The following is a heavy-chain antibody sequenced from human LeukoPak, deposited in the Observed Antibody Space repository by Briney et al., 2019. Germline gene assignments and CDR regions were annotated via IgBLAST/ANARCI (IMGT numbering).Heavy chain of an antibody. Sequence: PSETVSLTCSDSGGPISSGRYYWSSIRQPPGKGLEWIGYIYNSGSTYYNPSLKSRVTISVDTSKNQISLKLSSVTAADTAVYYCARHGSSSLFGSSFDIWGQGTMVTVSS. CDR3: ARHGSSSLFGSSFDI. V-gene: IGHV4-31*03. J-gene: IGHJ3*02. CDR1: GGPISSGRYY. D-gene: IGHD6-13*01. CDR2: IYNSGST.